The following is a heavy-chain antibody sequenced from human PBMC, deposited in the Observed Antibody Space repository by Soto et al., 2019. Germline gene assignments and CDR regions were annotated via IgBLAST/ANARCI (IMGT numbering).Heavy chain of an antibody. CDR3: AKRRGAGGHFDY. D-gene: IGHD2-15*01. CDR1: EFTFSSYA. J-gene: IGHJ4*02. V-gene: IGHV3-23*01. Sequence: GGSLRLSCAASEFTFSSYAMGWVRQGPGKGLEWVAVVSIGGSTHYADSVRGRFTISRDNSKNTLSLQMNSLTAEDTAVYFCAKRRGAGGHFDYWGQGALVTVSS. CDR2: VSIGGST.